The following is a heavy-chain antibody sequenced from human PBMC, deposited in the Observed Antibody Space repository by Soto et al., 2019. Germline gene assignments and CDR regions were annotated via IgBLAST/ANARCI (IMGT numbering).Heavy chain of an antibody. V-gene: IGHV3-23*01. Sequence: PGGSLRLSCAASGFTFSSYAMSWVRQAPGKGLEWVSAISGSGGSTYYADSVKGRFTISRDNSKNTLYLQMNSLRAEDTAVYYCAKDLGGYSGYDYAIAVAGTPLGFDYWGQGTLVTVSS. D-gene: IGHD5-12*01. CDR1: GFTFSSYA. CDR2: ISGSGGST. CDR3: AKDLGGYSGYDYAIAVAGTPLGFDY. J-gene: IGHJ4*02.